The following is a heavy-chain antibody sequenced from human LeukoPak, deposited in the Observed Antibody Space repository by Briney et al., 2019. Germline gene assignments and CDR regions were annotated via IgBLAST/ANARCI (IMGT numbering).Heavy chain of an antibody. CDR2: IHHSGT. CDR3: ARDLERDVTGGFDP. V-gene: IGHV4-59*01. J-gene: IGHJ5*02. D-gene: IGHD2-8*02. Sequence: SETLSLTCTVSGGSISNYFWSWIRQPPGKGLEWIGFIHHSGTKYSPSLKSRVTISLETSKNQFSLKVNSVTAADTAVYYCARDLERDVTGGFDPWGQGTLVTVSS. CDR1: GGSISNYF.